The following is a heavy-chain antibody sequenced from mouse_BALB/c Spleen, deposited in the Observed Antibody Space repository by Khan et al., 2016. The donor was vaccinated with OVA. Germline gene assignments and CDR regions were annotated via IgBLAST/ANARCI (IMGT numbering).Heavy chain of an antibody. J-gene: IGHJ3*01. CDR1: GYTFTSYW. D-gene: IGHD1-1*01. CDR3: ANHGSSSAWLTY. V-gene: IGHV1-7*01. CDR2: INPSTGYT. Sequence: QVQLQQSGAELAKPGASVKMSCKASGYTFTSYWMHWVKQRPGRGLEWIGYINPSTGYTEYNQRFKDKATLTADKSSSTAYMQLSSLTSEESAVYYCANHGSSSAWLTYWGKGTLVTVSA.